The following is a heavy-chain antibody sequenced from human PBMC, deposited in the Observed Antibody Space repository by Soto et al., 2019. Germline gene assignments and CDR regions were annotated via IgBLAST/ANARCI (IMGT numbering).Heavy chain of an antibody. V-gene: IGHV3-21*01. CDR2: ISSSSSYI. D-gene: IGHD3-9*01. CDR3: ARGSYYDILTGYYDIGYFDH. Sequence: GGSLRLSCAASGFTFSSYSMNWVRQAPGKGLEWVSSISSSSSYIYYADSVKGRFTISRDNAKNSLYLQMNSLRAEDTAVYYCARGSYYDILTGYYDIGYFDHWGQGTLVTVSS. J-gene: IGHJ4*02. CDR1: GFTFSSYS.